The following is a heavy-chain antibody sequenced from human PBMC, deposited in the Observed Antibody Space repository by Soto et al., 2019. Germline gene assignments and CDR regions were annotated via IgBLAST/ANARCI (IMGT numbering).Heavy chain of an antibody. Sequence: GGSLRLSCVASGFTFSNHAMSWVRQAPGKPLEWVSIVSSNGGRTFYADSVKGHFTISRDNSINTLYLQMNFLRPEDTAIYYCAKDFSRYTGKFPTDSSDVWGQGTMVTVSS. CDR3: AKDFSRYTGKFPTDSSDV. J-gene: IGHJ3*01. CDR1: GFTFSNHA. CDR2: VSSNGGRT. D-gene: IGHD5-12*01. V-gene: IGHV3-23*01.